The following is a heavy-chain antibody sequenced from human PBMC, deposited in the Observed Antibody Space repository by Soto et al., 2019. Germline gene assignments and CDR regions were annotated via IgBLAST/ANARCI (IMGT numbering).Heavy chain of an antibody. Sequence: GGSLRLSCAASGFTFDDYAMHWVRQAPGKGLEWVSGISWNSGSIGYADSVKGRFTISRDNAKNSLYLQMNSLRAEDTALYYCAKYIWSYAPRGAFDIWGQGTMVNVSS. CDR2: ISWNSGSI. J-gene: IGHJ3*02. V-gene: IGHV3-9*01. CDR1: GFTFDDYA. D-gene: IGHD3-16*01. CDR3: AKYIWSYAPRGAFDI.